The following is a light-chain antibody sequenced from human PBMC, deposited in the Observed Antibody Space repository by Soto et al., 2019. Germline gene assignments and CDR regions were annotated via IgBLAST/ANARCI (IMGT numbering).Light chain of an antibody. CDR3: QQFKSGTWT. V-gene: IGKV1-6*01. CDR1: QGIGNA. J-gene: IGKJ1*01. CDR2: GAS. Sequence: AIQMTQSPSSLSASVGDRVTISCRASQGIGNALGWYQQKPGKPPKVLIYGASNLQSGVPSRFSGSGSGTEFILTINGLQPDDFATYFCQQFKSGTWTFGQGTKVDI.